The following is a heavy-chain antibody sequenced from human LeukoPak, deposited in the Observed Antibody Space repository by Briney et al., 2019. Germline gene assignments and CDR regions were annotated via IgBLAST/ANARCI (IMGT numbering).Heavy chain of an antibody. CDR3: AREKDSGSYYNWFDP. D-gene: IGHD1-26*01. V-gene: IGHV1-69*13. CDR2: IIPIFGTA. Sequence: SVKVSCKASGGTFSSYAISWVRQAPGQGLEWMGGIIPIFGTANYAQKFQGRVTITADESTSTAYMELSSLRSEDTAVYYCAREKDSGSYYNWFDPWGQGTLVTVSS. J-gene: IGHJ5*02. CDR1: GGTFSSYA.